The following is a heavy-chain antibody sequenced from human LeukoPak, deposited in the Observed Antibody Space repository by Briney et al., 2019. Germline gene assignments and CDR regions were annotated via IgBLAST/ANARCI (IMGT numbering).Heavy chain of an antibody. V-gene: IGHV3-30*02. D-gene: IGHD3-10*01. Sequence: GGSLRLSCAASGFTFSRFNMNWVRQAPDKGLEWVAFIQYDDSIEYYADSVKGRFTISRDNSKNTLYLQMNSLRAEDTAVYYCAREGIWFGEHLIDYWGQGTLVTVSS. CDR1: GFTFSRFN. CDR2: IQYDDSIE. J-gene: IGHJ4*02. CDR3: AREGIWFGEHLIDY.